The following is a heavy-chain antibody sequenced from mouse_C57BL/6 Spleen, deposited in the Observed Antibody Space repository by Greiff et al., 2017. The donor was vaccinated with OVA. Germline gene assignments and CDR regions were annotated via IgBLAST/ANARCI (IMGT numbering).Heavy chain of an antibody. Sequence: EVHLVGSGGGLVKPGGSLKLSCAASGFTFSSYAMSWVRQTPEKRLEWVATISDGGSYTYYPDNVKGRFTISRDNAKNNLYLQMSHLKSEDTAMYYCARFYGSSYDYFDYWGQGTTLTVSS. V-gene: IGHV5-4*01. J-gene: IGHJ2*01. D-gene: IGHD1-1*01. CDR1: GFTFSSYA. CDR3: ARFYGSSYDYFDY. CDR2: ISDGGSYT.